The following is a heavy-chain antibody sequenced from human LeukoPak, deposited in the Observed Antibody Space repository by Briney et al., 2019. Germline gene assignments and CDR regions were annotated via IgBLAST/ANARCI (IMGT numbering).Heavy chain of an antibody. CDR2: IKQDGSEK. Sequence: PGGSLRLSCAASGFTFSSYWMSWVRRAPGKGLEWVANIKQDGSEKYYVDSVKGRFTISRDNAKNSLYLQMNSLRAEDTAVYYCASGFGFDCSSTSCSYFDYWGQGTLVTVSS. CDR1: GFTFSSYW. D-gene: IGHD2-2*01. J-gene: IGHJ4*02. CDR3: ASGFGFDCSSTSCSYFDY. V-gene: IGHV3-7*01.